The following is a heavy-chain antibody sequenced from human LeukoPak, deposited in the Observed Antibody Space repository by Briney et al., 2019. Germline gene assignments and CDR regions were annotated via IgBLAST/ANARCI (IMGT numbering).Heavy chain of an antibody. V-gene: IGHV3-30*04. CDR2: ISYDGSNK. CDR1: GFTFSTYA. J-gene: IGHJ4*02. Sequence: PGGSLRLSCAASGFTFSTYAMHWVRQAPGKGLEWVAAISYDGSNKNYADSVKGRLTISRDNSKNTLYLQMNSLRAEDTAVYYCARGVRIAVAGYIDYWGQGTLVTVSS. D-gene: IGHD6-19*01. CDR3: ARGVRIAVAGYIDY.